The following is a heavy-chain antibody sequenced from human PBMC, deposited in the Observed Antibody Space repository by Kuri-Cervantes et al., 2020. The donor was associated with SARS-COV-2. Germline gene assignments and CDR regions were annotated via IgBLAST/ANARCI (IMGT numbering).Heavy chain of an antibody. CDR2: ISGDGGRT. CDR3: AKDIRWGRGAYFDY. Sequence: GGSLRLSCAASGFTFDDYAMHWVRQAPGKGLEWVSLISGDGGRTYYADSVKGRFTISRDNSKNSLYLQMNSLGTEDTASYYCAKDIRWGRGAYFDYWGQGTLVTVSS. CDR1: GFTFDDYA. J-gene: IGHJ4*02. D-gene: IGHD2-21*02. V-gene: IGHV3-43*02.